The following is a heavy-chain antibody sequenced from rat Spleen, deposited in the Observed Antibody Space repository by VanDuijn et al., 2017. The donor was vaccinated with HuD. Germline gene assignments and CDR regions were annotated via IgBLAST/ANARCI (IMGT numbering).Heavy chain of an antibody. V-gene: IGHV5-19*01. Sequence: EVQLVESGGGLVQPGRSLKLSCAASGLTFNNYGMHWIRQAPTKGLEWVTSISPTGGSTYYRDSVKGRFTISRDNAKSTLSLQMDSLRSEDTATFYCARRHYGYTDYFDYWGQGVMVTVSS. D-gene: IGHD1-9*01. CDR3: ARRHYGYTDYFDY. J-gene: IGHJ2*01. CDR1: GLTFNNYG. CDR2: ISPTGGST.